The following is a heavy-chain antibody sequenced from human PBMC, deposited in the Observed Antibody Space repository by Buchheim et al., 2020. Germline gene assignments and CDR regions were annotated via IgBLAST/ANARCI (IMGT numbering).Heavy chain of an antibody. J-gene: IGHJ4*02. Sequence: QVTLRESGPALVKPTQTLTLTCTFSGFSLSTSAMCVSWIRQPPGKALEWLARIDWDDDKFYSTSLRTRLSISKDTSKNQVVLTMTNMDPVDTAIYYCARSGTASRAVGVYFDYWGQGTL. V-gene: IGHV2-70*17. CDR2: IDWDDDK. CDR3: ARSGTASRAVGVYFDY. D-gene: IGHD1-26*01. CDR1: GFSLSTSAMC.